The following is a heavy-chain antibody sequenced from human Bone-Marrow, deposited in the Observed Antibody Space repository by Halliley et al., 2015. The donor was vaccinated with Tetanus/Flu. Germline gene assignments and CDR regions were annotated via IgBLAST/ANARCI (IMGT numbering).Heavy chain of an antibody. D-gene: IGHD4-4*01. CDR3: ARLDYSTFSFGW. CDR2: VYYLPKS. V-gene: IGHV4-39*01. CDR1: GDSITSSGYY. Sequence: TLSLTCTVSGDSITSSGYYWAWIRQPPGKGLEWIGHVYYLPKSNYNPSLKSRLTISADTSRNQFSLTLNSVSATDTAVYYCARLDYSTFSFGWWGQGTLVTVSS. J-gene: IGHJ4*02.